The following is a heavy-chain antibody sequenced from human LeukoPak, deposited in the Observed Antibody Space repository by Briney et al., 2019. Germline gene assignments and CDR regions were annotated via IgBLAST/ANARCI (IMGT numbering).Heavy chain of an antibody. J-gene: IGHJ4*02. Sequence: SETLSLTCTVSGGSISRCYWSWIRQPPGKGLEWIGYISYTGSTTYNSSLKSRVTISLDTSQNQFSLKLSSVTAADTAVYYCARDRDYGDYDSRVLNDYWGQGTLVTVSS. D-gene: IGHD4-17*01. V-gene: IGHV4-59*01. CDR1: GGSISRCY. CDR3: ARDRDYGDYDSRVLNDY. CDR2: ISYTGST.